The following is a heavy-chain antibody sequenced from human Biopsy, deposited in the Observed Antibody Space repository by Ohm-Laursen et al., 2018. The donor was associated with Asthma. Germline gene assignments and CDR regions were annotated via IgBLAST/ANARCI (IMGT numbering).Heavy chain of an antibody. CDR3: ARHWDWGSFFDY. CDR2: ISYTGSA. D-gene: IGHD7-27*01. CDR1: GCCINSSSYD. Sequence: TLSFAATVSGCCINSSSYDRLWIRQPPEKGMEWMGSISYTGSAYHNPSLKSRATISVDKSMNHFSQELRAVTAADTAVYYCARHWDWGSFFDYWGQGTPVTVSS. V-gene: IGHV4-39*01. J-gene: IGHJ4*01.